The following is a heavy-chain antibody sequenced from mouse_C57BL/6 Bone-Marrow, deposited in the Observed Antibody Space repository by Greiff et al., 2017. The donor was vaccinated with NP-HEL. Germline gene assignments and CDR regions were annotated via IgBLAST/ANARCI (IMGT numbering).Heavy chain of an antibody. J-gene: IGHJ2*01. D-gene: IGHD1-1*01. CDR1: GYTFTSYW. V-gene: IGHV1-7*01. Sequence: QVQLKESGAELAKPGASVKLSCKASGYTFTSYWMHWVKQRPGQGLEWIGYINPSSGYTKYNQKFKDKATLTADKSSSTAYMQLSRLTYEVSAVYYWARGATVVATRAYYFDYWGQGTTLTVSS. CDR3: ARGATVVATRAYYFDY. CDR2: INPSSGYT.